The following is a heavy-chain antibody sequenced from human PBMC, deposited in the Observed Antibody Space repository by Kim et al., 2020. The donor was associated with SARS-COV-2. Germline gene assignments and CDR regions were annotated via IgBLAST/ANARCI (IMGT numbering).Heavy chain of an antibody. V-gene: IGHV3-23*01. D-gene: IGHD6-6*01. CDR1: GFTFSSYA. Sequence: GGSLRLSCAASGFTFSSYAMGWVRQAPGKGLEWVSTVGSSDVYTYYADSLKGRFTISRHNSKNTLHLQMNSLRAEDTAIYYCAKGREIYSSSSFDYWGQGTLVTVSS. CDR2: VGSSDVYT. CDR3: AKGREIYSSSSFDY. J-gene: IGHJ4*02.